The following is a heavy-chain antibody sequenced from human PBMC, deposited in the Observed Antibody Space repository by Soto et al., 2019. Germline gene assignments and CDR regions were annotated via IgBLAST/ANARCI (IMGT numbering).Heavy chain of an antibody. D-gene: IGHD3-10*01. Sequence: QLQLQESGSGLVKPSQTLSLTCAVSGGSISSGGYSWSWIRQPPGKGLEWIGHIYHSGSTYYNPSLKSRVTISVDRSKNQFSLKLSSVTAADTAVYYCARGWGTMVRAWGNWFDPWGQGTLVTVSS. J-gene: IGHJ5*02. CDR3: ARGWGTMVRAWGNWFDP. CDR1: GGSISSGGYS. CDR2: IYHSGST. V-gene: IGHV4-30-2*01.